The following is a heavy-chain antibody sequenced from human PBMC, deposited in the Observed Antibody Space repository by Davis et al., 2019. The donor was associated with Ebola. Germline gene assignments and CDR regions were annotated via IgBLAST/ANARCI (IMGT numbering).Heavy chain of an antibody. CDR3: ASAVTMVLPSGWFDP. CDR1: GYTFTRYG. Sequence: AASVKVSCKASGYTFTRYGISWVRQAPGQGLEWMGWISAYNGNTNYAQNLQGRFTMTTDTSTSTAYMEVRSLRYDDTAVYSCASAVTMVLPSGWFDPLGQGTLGTGSS. V-gene: IGHV1-18*01. J-gene: IGHJ5*02. D-gene: IGHD3-10*01. CDR2: ISAYNGNT.